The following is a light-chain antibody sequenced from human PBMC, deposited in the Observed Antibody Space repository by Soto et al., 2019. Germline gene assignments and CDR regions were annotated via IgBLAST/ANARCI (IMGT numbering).Light chain of an antibody. Sequence: QSALTQPRSVSGSPGQSVTISCTGTSSDVGDYNYVSWYQQHPGKDPKLLIYAVNMRPSGVPDRFSGSKSGNTASLTISGRQAEDEADYSCCSYAGSYTWVFGGGTKLTVL. J-gene: IGLJ3*02. CDR1: SSDVGDYNY. V-gene: IGLV2-11*01. CDR2: AVN. CDR3: CSYAGSYTWV.